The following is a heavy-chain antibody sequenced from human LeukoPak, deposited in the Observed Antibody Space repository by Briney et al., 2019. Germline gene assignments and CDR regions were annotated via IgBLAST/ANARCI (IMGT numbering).Heavy chain of an antibody. CDR2: ISTSGST. CDR1: GGSVTSGSYY. D-gene: IGHD2-15*01. Sequence: PSETLSLTCSVSGGSVTSGSYYWSWIRQPAGKGLEWIGRISTSGSTNYNPSLKSRVTMSLDTPKNQFSLKLNSLTAADTAVYYCARGAALAIDYWGQGALVTVSS. V-gene: IGHV4-61*02. CDR3: ARGAALAIDY. J-gene: IGHJ4*02.